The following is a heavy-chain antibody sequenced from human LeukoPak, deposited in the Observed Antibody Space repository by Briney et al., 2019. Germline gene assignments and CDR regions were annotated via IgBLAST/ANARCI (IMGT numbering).Heavy chain of an antibody. Sequence: GGSLRLSCAASGFTFSSYSMKWVRQAPGKGLEWVSSISSSSSYIYYADSVKGRFTISRDNAKNSLYLQMNSLRAEDTAVYYCARAGAVADYFDYWGQGTLVTVSS. D-gene: IGHD6-19*01. CDR1: GFTFSSYS. V-gene: IGHV3-21*01. CDR2: ISSSSSYI. J-gene: IGHJ4*02. CDR3: ARAGAVADYFDY.